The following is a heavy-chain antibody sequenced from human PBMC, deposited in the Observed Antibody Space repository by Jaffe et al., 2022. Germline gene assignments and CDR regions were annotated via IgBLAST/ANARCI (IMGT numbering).Heavy chain of an antibody. D-gene: IGHD4-17*01. CDR2: IYYSGST. CDR3: ARDRYRRDYGDYVVSSDAFDI. V-gene: IGHV4-59*01. Sequence: QVQLQESGPGLVKPSETLSLTCTVSGGSISSYYWSWIRQPPGKGLEWIGYIYYSGSTNYNPSLKSRVTISVDTSKNQFSLKLSSVTAADTAVYYCARDRYRRDYGDYVVSSDAFDIWGQGTMVTVSS. J-gene: IGHJ3*02. CDR1: GGSISSYY.